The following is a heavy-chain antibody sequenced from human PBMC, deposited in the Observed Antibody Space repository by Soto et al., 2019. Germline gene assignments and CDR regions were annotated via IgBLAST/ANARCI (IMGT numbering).Heavy chain of an antibody. Sequence: EVQLLDSGGGLAQPGGSLRLSCVASGFTFSTSAMCWVRQAPGKGLEWVSIIVGSSGTTIYADSVKGRFTISRDDSRNTLFLQMNSLRDEDTAVYYCAKGMTPVGWYDFDNWGQGTVVTVSS. CDR3: AKGMTPVGWYDFDN. D-gene: IGHD6-19*01. V-gene: IGHV3-23*01. CDR2: IVGSSGTT. CDR1: GFTFSTSA. J-gene: IGHJ4*02.